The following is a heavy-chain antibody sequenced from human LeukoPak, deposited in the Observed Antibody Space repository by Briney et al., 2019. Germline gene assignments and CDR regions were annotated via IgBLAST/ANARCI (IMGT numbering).Heavy chain of an antibody. Sequence: ASVKVSCKASGGTFSSYAISWVRQAPGQGLEWMGGIIPIFGTANYAQKFQGRVTITADESTSTAYMELSSLRSEDTAVYYCATVYVGGYRSSWYLNDYWGQGTLVTVSS. V-gene: IGHV1-69*13. CDR2: IIPIFGTA. CDR1: GGTFSSYA. CDR3: ATVYVGGYRSSWYLNDY. D-gene: IGHD6-13*01. J-gene: IGHJ4*02.